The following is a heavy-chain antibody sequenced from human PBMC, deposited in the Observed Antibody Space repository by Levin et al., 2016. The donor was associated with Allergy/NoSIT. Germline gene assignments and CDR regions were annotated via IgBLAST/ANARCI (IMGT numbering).Heavy chain of an antibody. Sequence: GGSLRLSCTASGFTFGDYAMSWFRQAPGKGLEWVGFIRSKAYGGTTEYAASVKGRFIISRDESKSIAYLQMNSLKTEDTAVYYCTRFYSINWSVEFDYWGQGTLVTVSS. CDR2: IRSKAYGGTT. CDR1: GFTFGDYA. CDR3: TRFYSINWSVEFDY. V-gene: IGHV3-49*03. J-gene: IGHJ4*02. D-gene: IGHD6-13*01.